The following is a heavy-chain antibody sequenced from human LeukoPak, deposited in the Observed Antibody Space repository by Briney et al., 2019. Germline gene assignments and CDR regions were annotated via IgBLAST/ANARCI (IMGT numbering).Heavy chain of an antibody. Sequence: SETLSLTCTVSGGSISSSSYYWGWIRQPPGKGLEWIGSIYYSGSTYYNPSLKSRVTISVGTSKNQFSLKLRSVTAADTAVYYCARDRDGYNGLDYWGQGTLVTVSS. J-gene: IGHJ4*02. V-gene: IGHV4-39*07. CDR3: ARDRDGYNGLDY. CDR2: IYYSGST. CDR1: GGSISSSSYY. D-gene: IGHD5-24*01.